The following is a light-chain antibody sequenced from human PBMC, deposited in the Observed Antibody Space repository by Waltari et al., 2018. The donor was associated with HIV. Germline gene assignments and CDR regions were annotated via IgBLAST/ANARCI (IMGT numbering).Light chain of an antibody. Sequence: QSVLTQPPSASGTPGQRVIISCSGSSFNIGRNFVSWYQQLPGTAPKVLIFRDNQGPSGFPDRFSGSKSGASASLAISGLRSEDEADYYCAAWDDSLRGSYVFGPGTKVTVL. J-gene: IGLJ1*01. CDR1: SFNIGRNF. CDR2: RDN. V-gene: IGLV1-47*01. CDR3: AAWDDSLRGSYV.